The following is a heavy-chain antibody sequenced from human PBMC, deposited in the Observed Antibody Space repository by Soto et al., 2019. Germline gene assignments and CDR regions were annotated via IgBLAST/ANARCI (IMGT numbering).Heavy chain of an antibody. Sequence: GGSLRLSCAASGFTFSDHYMDWVRQAPGKGLEWVSAISGSGGSTYYADSVKGRFTISRDNSKNTLYLQMNSLRAEDTAVYYCAKGRSPLDYWGQGTLVTVSS. J-gene: IGHJ4*02. D-gene: IGHD2-15*01. CDR3: AKGRSPLDY. V-gene: IGHV3-23*01. CDR2: ISGSGGST. CDR1: GFTFSDHY.